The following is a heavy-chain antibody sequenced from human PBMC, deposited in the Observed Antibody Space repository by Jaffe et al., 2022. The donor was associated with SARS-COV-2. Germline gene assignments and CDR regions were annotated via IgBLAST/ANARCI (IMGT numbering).Heavy chain of an antibody. Sequence: DVQLVESGGGLVQPGGSLRLSCAASGFTFSNYWMSWVRQAPGKGLEWVANIKYDGSDRYYVDSMKGRLSISRDNAKNSLYIQMNSLRAEDTAVYYCTRGGDLSLGRLSNTHAYDIWGQGTMVAVSS. CDR1: GFTFSNYW. CDR3: TRGGDLSLGRLSNTHAYDI. D-gene: IGHD3-16*02. CDR2: IKYDGSDR. J-gene: IGHJ3*02. V-gene: IGHV3-7*01.